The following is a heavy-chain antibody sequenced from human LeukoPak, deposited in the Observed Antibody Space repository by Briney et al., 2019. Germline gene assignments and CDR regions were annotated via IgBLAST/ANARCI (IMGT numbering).Heavy chain of an antibody. CDR3: ARDQDSSGWSLDY. Sequence: SQTLSLTCTVSGGSISSGGYYWSWIRQHPGKGLEWIGYIYYSGSTYYNPSLKSRVTISVDTSKNQFSLKLSSVTAADTAVYYCARDQDSSGWSLDYWGQGTLVTVSS. J-gene: IGHJ4*02. CDR2: IYYSGST. V-gene: IGHV4-31*03. CDR1: GGSISSGGYY. D-gene: IGHD6-19*01.